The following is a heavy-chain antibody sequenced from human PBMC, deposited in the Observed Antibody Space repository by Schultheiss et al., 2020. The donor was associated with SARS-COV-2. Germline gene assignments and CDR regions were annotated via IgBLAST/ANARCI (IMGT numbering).Heavy chain of an antibody. CDR1: GGSFSGYY. Sequence: SETLSLTCAVYGGSFSGYYWSWIRQPPGKGLEWIGEINHSGSTNYNPSLKSRVTISVDTSKNQFSLKLSSVTAADTAVYYCARIPRGYSYGLQEYYYYGMDVWGQGTTVTVSS. J-gene: IGHJ6*02. V-gene: IGHV4-34*01. D-gene: IGHD5-18*01. CDR3: ARIPRGYSYGLQEYYYYGMDV. CDR2: INHSGST.